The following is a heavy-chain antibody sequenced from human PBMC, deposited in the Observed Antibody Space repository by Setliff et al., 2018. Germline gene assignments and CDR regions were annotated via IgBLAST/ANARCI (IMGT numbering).Heavy chain of an antibody. V-gene: IGHV1-69*05. CDR3: VREGVDRRSSTDYRYYMDV. Sequence: SVKVSCKASGATFSSYGISWVRQAPGQGLEWMGGTIPMFGTTEYAQKFQGRLTIITDESTNTAFMQLSSLRSDDTAVYYCVREGVDRRSSTDYRYYMDVWGKGTAVTVSS. D-gene: IGHD6-6*01. CDR1: GATFSSYG. J-gene: IGHJ6*03. CDR2: TIPMFGTT.